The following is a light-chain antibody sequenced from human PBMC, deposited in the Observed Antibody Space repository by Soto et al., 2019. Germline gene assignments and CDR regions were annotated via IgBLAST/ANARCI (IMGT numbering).Light chain of an antibody. CDR2: SAS. CDR1: QSVSSSY. CDR3: QHNNNWPPEGT. Sequence: EIVLTQSPGTLSLSPGERATLSCRASQSVSSSYLAWYQQKPGQAPRLLMYSASLRATGIPARFSGSGSGTQFTLTISSLQSEDFGIYYCQHNNNWPPEGTFGPGTKVDIK. J-gene: IGKJ3*01. V-gene: IGKV3-15*01.